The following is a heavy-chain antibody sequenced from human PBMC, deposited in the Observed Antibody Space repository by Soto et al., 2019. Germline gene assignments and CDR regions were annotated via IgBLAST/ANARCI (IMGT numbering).Heavy chain of an antibody. Sequence: GGSLRLSCAASGFTFSSYAMSWVRQAPGKGLEWVSAISGSGGSTYYADSVKGRFTISRDNSKNTLYLQMNSLRAEDTAVYYCAKDNAPYSSSYYFDYWGQGTLVTVSS. J-gene: IGHJ4*02. CDR3: AKDNAPYSSSYYFDY. V-gene: IGHV3-23*01. CDR2: ISGSGGST. D-gene: IGHD6-6*01. CDR1: GFTFSSYA.